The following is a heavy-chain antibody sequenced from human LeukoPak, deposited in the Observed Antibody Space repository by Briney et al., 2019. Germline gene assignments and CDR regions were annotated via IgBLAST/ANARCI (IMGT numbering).Heavy chain of an antibody. D-gene: IGHD2-2*01. V-gene: IGHV3-9*01. CDR3: AKDSEEGYCSSTSCSLGAFDI. CDR1: GFTFDDYA. Sequence: GGSLRLSCAASGFTFDDYAMHWVRQAPGKGLEWVSGISWNSGSISYADSVKGRFTISRDNAKNSLYLQMNSLRAEDTALYYCAKDSEEGYCSSTSCSLGAFDIWGQGTMVTVSS. J-gene: IGHJ3*02. CDR2: ISWNSGSI.